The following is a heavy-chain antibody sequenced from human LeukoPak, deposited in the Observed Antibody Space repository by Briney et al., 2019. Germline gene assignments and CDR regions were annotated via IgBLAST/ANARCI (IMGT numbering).Heavy chain of an antibody. CDR2: INPNSGGT. V-gene: IGHV1-2*02. CDR3: ARSRWSIVVVPAAHDYYYIDV. Sequence: ASVKVSCKASGYTFTGYYMHWVRQAPGQGLEWMGWINPNSGGTNYAQKFQGRVTMTRDTSISTAYMELSRLRSDDTAVYYCARSRWSIVVVPAAHDYYYIDVWGKGTTVTVSS. D-gene: IGHD2-2*01. CDR1: GYTFTGYY. J-gene: IGHJ6*03.